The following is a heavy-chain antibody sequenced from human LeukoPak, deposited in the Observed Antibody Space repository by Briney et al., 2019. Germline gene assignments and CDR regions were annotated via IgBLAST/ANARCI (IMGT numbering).Heavy chain of an antibody. CDR3: AGGGGMGYYYYYMDV. V-gene: IGHV4-59*01. J-gene: IGHJ6*03. CDR1: GGSFSGYY. Sequence: SETLSLTCAVYGGSFSGYYWSWIRQPPGKGLEWIGYIYYSGSTNYNPSLKSRVTISVDTSKNQFSLKLSSVTAADTAVYYCAGGGGMGYYYYYMDVWGKGTTVTVSS. D-gene: IGHD1-26*01. CDR2: IYYSGST.